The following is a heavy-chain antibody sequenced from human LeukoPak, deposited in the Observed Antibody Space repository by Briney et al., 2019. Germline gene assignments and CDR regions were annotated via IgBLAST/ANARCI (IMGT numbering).Heavy chain of an antibody. V-gene: IGHV1-2*02. D-gene: IGHD6-19*01. CDR3: ARDIRQWLVRGAFFDY. CDR1: GYTFTIYD. Sequence: ASVKVSCKASGYTFTIYDMNWVRQAPGQGLEWMGWINPNSGGTKYAQKFQGRVTMTRDTSISTAYMELSRLRSDDTAVYYCARDIRQWLVRGAFFDYWGQGTLVTVSS. CDR2: INPNSGGT. J-gene: IGHJ4*02.